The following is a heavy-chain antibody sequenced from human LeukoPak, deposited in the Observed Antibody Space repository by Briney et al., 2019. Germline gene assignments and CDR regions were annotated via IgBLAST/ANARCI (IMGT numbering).Heavy chain of an antibody. CDR3: ARGWYYYYGMDV. CDR1: GGSFSGYY. V-gene: IGHV4-34*01. J-gene: IGHJ6*02. CDR2: INHSGST. Sequence: SETLSLTCAVYGGSFSGYYWSWIRQPPGKGLEWIGEINHSGSTNYNPSLKNRVTISVDTSKNQFSLKLSSVTAADTAVYYCARGWYYYYGMDVWGQGTTVTVSS.